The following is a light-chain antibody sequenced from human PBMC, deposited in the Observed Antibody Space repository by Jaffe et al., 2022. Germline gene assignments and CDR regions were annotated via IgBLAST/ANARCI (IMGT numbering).Light chain of an antibody. J-gene: IGKJ1*01. CDR3: QKYNSAPRT. CDR1: QAISNY. V-gene: IGKV1-27*01. Sequence: DIQMTQSPSSLSASVGVRVTITCRASQAISNYLAWYQQKPGKVPKLLIYAASTLQSGVPSRFSGSGSGTDFTLTISSLQPEDVATYYCQKYNSAPRTFGQGTKVEIK. CDR2: AAS.